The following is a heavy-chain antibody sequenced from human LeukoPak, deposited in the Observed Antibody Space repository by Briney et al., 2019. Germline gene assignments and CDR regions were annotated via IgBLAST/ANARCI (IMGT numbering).Heavy chain of an antibody. D-gene: IGHD2-21*01. CDR2: ISSNGGST. Sequence: GGSLRLSCAASGFTFRSYAMHWVRQAPGKGLEYVSAISSNGGSTYYADSVKGRFTISRDNSKNTLYLQMSSLRTEDTAVYYCARDSDFIPDSWGQGTLVTVSS. CDR1: GFTFRSYA. CDR3: ARDSDFIPDS. J-gene: IGHJ4*02. V-gene: IGHV3-64D*09.